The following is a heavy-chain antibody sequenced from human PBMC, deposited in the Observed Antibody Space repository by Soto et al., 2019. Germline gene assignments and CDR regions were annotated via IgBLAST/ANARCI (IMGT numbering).Heavy chain of an antibody. CDR2: ISAYNGNT. D-gene: IGHD6-6*01. J-gene: IGHJ6*02. V-gene: IGHV1-18*01. CDR1: GYTFTSYG. Sequence: ASVKVSFKASGYTFTSYGISWVRQAPGQGLEWMGWISAYNGNTNYAQKLQGRVTMTTDTSTSTAYMELRSLRSDDTAVYYCARIAARPLYGYYGMDVWGQGTTVTVSS. CDR3: ARIAARPLYGYYGMDV.